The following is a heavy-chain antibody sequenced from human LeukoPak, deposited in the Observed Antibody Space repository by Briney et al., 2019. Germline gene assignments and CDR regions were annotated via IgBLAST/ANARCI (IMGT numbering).Heavy chain of an antibody. V-gene: IGHV4-59*01. CDR2: TSYSGST. CDR1: GGSMSGNY. J-gene: IGHJ4*02. CDR3: TRRPPWGGQTDS. Sequence: SETLSLTCTVSGGSMSGNYWTWIRQPPGKGLEWIGYTSYSGSTNYNPSLKSRANISVDTSKSHFSLNLSSVTAADTAVYYCTRRPPWGGQTDSWGQETLVIVST. D-gene: IGHD3-16*01.